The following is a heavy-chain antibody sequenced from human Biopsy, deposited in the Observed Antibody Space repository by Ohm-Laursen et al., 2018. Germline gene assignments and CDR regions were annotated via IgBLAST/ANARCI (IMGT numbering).Heavy chain of an antibody. CDR3: ARATNSTGWPYYYFYGMDV. CDR1: GGTLITYA. V-gene: IGHV1-69*04. CDR2: IIPILHVP. Sequence: GASVKVSCKASGGTLITYAISWVRQAPGQGLEWMGRIIPILHVPTYAQSFQGRVTISADKSTSTAYMELSGLRSEDTAVYYCARATNSTGWPYYYFYGMDVWGQGTTVTVSS. D-gene: IGHD2/OR15-2a*01. J-gene: IGHJ6*02.